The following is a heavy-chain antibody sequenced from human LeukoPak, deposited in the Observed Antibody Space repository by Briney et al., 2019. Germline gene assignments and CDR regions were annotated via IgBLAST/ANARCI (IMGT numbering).Heavy chain of an antibody. J-gene: IGHJ4*02. D-gene: IGHD3-3*01. Sequence: GGSLRLSCAASGFIVSSNYMSWVRQAPGKGLEWVSVIYTGGNSYYADSVKGRFTISRDNSKNTLYLQMNSLRAEDTAMYYCARDFGDYRGYFDYWGQGTLVTASS. CDR3: ARDFGDYRGYFDY. CDR1: GFIVSSNY. V-gene: IGHV3-53*01. CDR2: IYTGGNS.